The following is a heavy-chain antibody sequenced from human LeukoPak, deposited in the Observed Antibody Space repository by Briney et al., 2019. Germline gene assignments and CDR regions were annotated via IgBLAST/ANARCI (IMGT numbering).Heavy chain of an antibody. CDR1: GGTFSSYA. V-gene: IGHV1-69*05. Sequence: ASVKVSCKASGGTFSSYAISWVRQAPGQGLEWMGRIIPIFGTANYAQKFQGRVTITTDESTSTAYMEPSSLRSEDTAVYYCARDVMRRDGYKFDYWGQGTLVTVSS. J-gene: IGHJ4*02. D-gene: IGHD5-24*01. CDR2: IIPIFGTA. CDR3: ARDVMRRDGYKFDY.